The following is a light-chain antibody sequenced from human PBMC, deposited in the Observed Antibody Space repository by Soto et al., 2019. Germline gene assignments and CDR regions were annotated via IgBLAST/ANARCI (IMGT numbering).Light chain of an antibody. CDR3: QQRNSWPPIT. J-gene: IGKJ5*01. Sequence: EIVLAHSAFTLSLSPGEIATLSCSAIHSVRTYLAWYQVKPGQAPGLLIYDASRRASGVPARFSGSGSGTDFALTISSLEPEDFALYYCQQRNSWPPITFGQGTRLEIK. CDR2: DAS. CDR1: HSVRTY. V-gene: IGKV3-11*01.